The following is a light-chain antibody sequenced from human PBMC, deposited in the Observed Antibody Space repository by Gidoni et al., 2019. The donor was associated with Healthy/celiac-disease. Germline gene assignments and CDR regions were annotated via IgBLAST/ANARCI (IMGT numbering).Light chain of an antibody. Sequence: SYQLPQPLSVSVALGQTARITCGGNNIGSKNVHWYQQKPGQAPVLVIYRDSNRPSGIPERFSGSNAGNTATLTISRAQAGDEADYYCQVWDSSTLVVFGGGTKLTVL. CDR2: RDS. J-gene: IGLJ2*01. V-gene: IGLV3-9*01. CDR1: NIGSKN. CDR3: QVWDSSTLVV.